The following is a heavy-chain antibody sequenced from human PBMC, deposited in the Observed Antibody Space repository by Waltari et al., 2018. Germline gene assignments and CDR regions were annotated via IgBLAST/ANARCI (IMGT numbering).Heavy chain of an antibody. V-gene: IGHV4-38-2*01. Sequence: QVQLQESGPGLVKPSETLSLTCAVSGYSISSGYYWGWIRQPPGKGLEWIGSLYHSGSTYYNPSLKSRVTISVDTSKNQFSLKLSSVTAADTAVYYCARPAVAGSVDIWGQGTMVTVSS. D-gene: IGHD6-19*01. CDR2: LYHSGST. CDR1: GYSISSGYY. CDR3: ARPAVAGSVDI. J-gene: IGHJ3*02.